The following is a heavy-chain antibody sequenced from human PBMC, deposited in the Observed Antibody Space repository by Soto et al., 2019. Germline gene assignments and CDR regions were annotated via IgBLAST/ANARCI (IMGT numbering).Heavy chain of an antibody. CDR1: GFTFSSYA. V-gene: IGHV3-30-3*01. CDR3: ARDIVVVPAAIMGGRYYYYYGMDV. Sequence: QVQLVESGGGVVQPGRSLRLSCAASGFTFSSYAMHWVRQAPGKGLEWVAVISYDGSNKYYADSVKGRFTISRDNSKNTLYLQMNSPRAEDTAVYYCARDIVVVPAAIMGGRYYYYYGMDVWGQGTTVTVSS. D-gene: IGHD2-2*01. CDR2: ISYDGSNK. J-gene: IGHJ6*02.